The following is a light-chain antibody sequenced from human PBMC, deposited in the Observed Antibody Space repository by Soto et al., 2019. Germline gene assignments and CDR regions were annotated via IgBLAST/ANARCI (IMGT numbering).Light chain of an antibody. CDR3: QQSYRTPHT. CDR1: QSISSS. V-gene: IGKV1-39*01. J-gene: IGKJ2*01. Sequence: IQMPQSPSSLSASVGDRVTITCRASQSISSSLNWYQQKPGKAPKLLIYAASSLQSGVPSRFSGSGSGTDFTLTISILQPEDFATYYCQQSYRTPHTFGQGTKLEI. CDR2: AAS.